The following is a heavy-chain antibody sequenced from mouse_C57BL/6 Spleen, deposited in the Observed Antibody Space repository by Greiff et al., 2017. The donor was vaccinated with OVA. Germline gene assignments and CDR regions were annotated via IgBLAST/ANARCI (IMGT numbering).Heavy chain of an antibody. J-gene: IGHJ1*03. Sequence: EVQLQESGGGLVKPGGSLKLSCAASGFTFSSYAMSWVRQTPEKRLEWVATISDGGSYTYYPDNVKGRFTISRDNAKNNLYLQMSHLKSEDTAMYYCARDYYGTDWYFDVWGTGTTVTVSS. CDR2: ISDGGSYT. CDR1: GFTFSSYA. D-gene: IGHD1-1*01. CDR3: ARDYYGTDWYFDV. V-gene: IGHV5-4*01.